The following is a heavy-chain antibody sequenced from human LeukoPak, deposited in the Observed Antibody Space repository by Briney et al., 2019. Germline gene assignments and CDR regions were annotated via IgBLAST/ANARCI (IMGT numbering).Heavy chain of an antibody. CDR3: ARAPYDILTGYYRREFDY. CDR2: IIPIFGTA. Sequence: ASVKVSCKASGGTFISYAISWVRQAPGQGLEWMGGIIPIFGTANYAQKFQGRVTITADESTSTAYMELSSLRSEDTAVYYCARAPYDILTGYYRREFDYWGQGTLVTVSS. J-gene: IGHJ4*02. CDR1: GGTFISYA. V-gene: IGHV1-69*13. D-gene: IGHD3-9*01.